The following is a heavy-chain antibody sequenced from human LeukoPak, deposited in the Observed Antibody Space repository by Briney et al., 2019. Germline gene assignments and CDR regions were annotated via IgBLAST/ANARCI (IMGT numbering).Heavy chain of an antibody. CDR3: AKDLSPGYCSSTSCYNGWFDP. Sequence: GGSLRLSCAASGFTFSSYGMHWVRQAPGKGLEWVAFIRYDGSNKYYADSVKGRFTISRDNSKNTLYLQMNSLRAEDTAVYYCAKDLSPGYCSSTSCYNGWFDPWGQGTLVTVSS. CDR1: GFTFSSYG. V-gene: IGHV3-30*02. D-gene: IGHD2-2*02. CDR2: IRYDGSNK. J-gene: IGHJ5*02.